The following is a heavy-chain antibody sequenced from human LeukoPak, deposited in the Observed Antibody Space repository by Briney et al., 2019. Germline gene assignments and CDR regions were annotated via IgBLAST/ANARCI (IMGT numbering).Heavy chain of an antibody. D-gene: IGHD6-13*01. CDR1: GFTISTYW. V-gene: IGHV3-7*01. CDR2: IKQDGSQK. CDR3: ARDVYRDSWPDY. Sequence: PGGSLRLSCAASGFTISTYWMNWVRQFPGKGLEWLANIKQDGSQKYYVDSVKGRFTISRDNARNSLYLQMNSLRAEDTAVYYCARDVYRDSWPDYWGQGTLVTVSS. J-gene: IGHJ4*02.